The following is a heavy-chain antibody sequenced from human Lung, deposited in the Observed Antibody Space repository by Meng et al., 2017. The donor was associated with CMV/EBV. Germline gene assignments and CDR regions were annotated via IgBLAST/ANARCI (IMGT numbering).Heavy chain of an antibody. CDR1: GFTFSSFW. J-gene: IGHJ6*04. Sequence: GGSLRLSCAASGFTFSSFWMAWVRQAPGKGLEWVGNRKQDESEIKYVGSVKGRFTITRDNAKNSLFLQMNSLRAEDTAVYYCARSMLEVNRYYYGMDDWGEGTPVTVSS. CDR3: ARSMLEVNRYYYGMDD. V-gene: IGHV3-7*01. CDR2: RKQDESEI. D-gene: IGHD1-1*01.